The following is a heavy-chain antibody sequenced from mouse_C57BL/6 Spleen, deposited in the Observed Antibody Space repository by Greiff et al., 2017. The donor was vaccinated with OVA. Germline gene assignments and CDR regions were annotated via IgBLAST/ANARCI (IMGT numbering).Heavy chain of an antibody. D-gene: IGHD1-1*01. V-gene: IGHV1-18*01. CDR1: GYTFTDYN. CDR3: ARSHYYGSSYWYFDV. CDR2: INPNNGGT. J-gene: IGHJ1*03. Sequence: EVKVVESGPELVKPGASVKIPCKASGYTFTDYNMDWVKQSHGKSLEWIGDINPNNGGTIYNQKFKGKATLTVDKSSSTAYMELRSLTSEDTAVYYCARSHYYGSSYWYFDVWGTGTTVTVSS.